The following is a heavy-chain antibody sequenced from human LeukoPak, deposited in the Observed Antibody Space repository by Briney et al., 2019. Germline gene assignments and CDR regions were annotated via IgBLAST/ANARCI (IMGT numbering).Heavy chain of an antibody. Sequence: GGSLRLSCAASGFTFSSYNMNWVRQAPGKGLEWASSISSSSSYIYYADSARGRFTISRDNAKNSLYLQMNSLRAEDTAVYYCARGRDGSQSPIDDWGQGTLSPSP. V-gene: IGHV3-21*01. CDR3: ARGRDGSQSPIDD. J-gene: IGHJ4*02. CDR2: ISSSSSYI. D-gene: IGHD5-24*01. CDR1: GFTFSSYN.